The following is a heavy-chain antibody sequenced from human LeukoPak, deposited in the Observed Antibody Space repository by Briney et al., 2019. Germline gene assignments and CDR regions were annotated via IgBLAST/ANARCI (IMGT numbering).Heavy chain of an antibody. CDR3: ARDHFDWSYMDV. CDR2: ISSSSSYI. J-gene: IGHJ6*03. V-gene: IGHV3-21*01. CDR1: GFTFSSYS. Sequence: PGGSLRLSCAASGFTFSSYSMNWVRQAPGKGLEWVSSISSSSSYIYYADSVKGRFTISRDNAKNSLYLQMNSLRAEDTAVYYCARDHFDWSYMDVWGKGTTVTVSS. D-gene: IGHD3-9*01.